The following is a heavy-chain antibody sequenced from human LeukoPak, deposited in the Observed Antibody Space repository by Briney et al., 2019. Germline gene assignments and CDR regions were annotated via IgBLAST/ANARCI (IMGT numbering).Heavy chain of an antibody. Sequence: SQTLSLTCAISGDTVFSTTAAWNWIRQSPSRGLEWLGRTYYRSEWYHDYGLSVQSRITISPDTSKNQFSLQLTSVTPEDTAVYYCTRDRGGMGVWGQGTTVTVSS. CDR1: GDTVFSTTAA. CDR3: TRDRGGMGV. J-gene: IGHJ6*02. V-gene: IGHV6-1*01. D-gene: IGHD3-10*01. CDR2: TYYRSEWYH.